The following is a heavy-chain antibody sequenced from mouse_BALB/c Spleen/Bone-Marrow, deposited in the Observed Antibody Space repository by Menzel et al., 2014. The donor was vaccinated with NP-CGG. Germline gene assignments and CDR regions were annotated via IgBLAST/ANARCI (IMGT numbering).Heavy chain of an antibody. D-gene: IGHD3-3*01. CDR1: GYTFTSYW. Sequence: DLVKPGASVKLSCKASGYTFTSYWINWIKQRPGQGLEWIGRIAPGSGSIYYNEMFKGKATLIVDTSSSTAYIQLSSLSSEDSAVYFCARGGLHYFDYWGQGTTLTVSS. J-gene: IGHJ2*01. CDR2: IAPGSGSI. CDR3: ARGGLHYFDY. V-gene: IGHV1S41*01.